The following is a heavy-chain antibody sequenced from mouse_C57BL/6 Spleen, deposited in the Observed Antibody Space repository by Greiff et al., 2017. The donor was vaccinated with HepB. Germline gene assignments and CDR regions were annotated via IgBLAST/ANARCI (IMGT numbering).Heavy chain of an antibody. J-gene: IGHJ1*03. Sequence: DVQLQESGPGMVKPSQSLSLTCTVTGYSITSGYDWHWIRHFPGNKLEWMGYISYSGSTNYNPSLKSRISITHDTSKNHFFLKLNSVTTEDTATYYCARDAYYGNYGWWYFDVWGTGTTVTVSS. CDR1: GYSITSGYD. CDR2: ISYSGST. D-gene: IGHD2-10*01. V-gene: IGHV3-1*01. CDR3: ARDAYYGNYGWWYFDV.